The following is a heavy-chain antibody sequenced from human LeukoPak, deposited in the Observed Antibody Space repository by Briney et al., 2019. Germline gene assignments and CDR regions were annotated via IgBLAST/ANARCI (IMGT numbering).Heavy chain of an antibody. CDR1: GGSISSYY. J-gene: IGHJ3*02. V-gene: IGHV4-59*01. CDR3: ARGRYYDFWSGRRGDDAFDI. CDR2: IYYSGST. D-gene: IGHD3-3*01. Sequence: PSETLSLTCTVSGGSISSYYWSWIRQPPGTGLEWIWYIYYSGSTKYNPSLKSRVTISVEKSKNQFSLKLSSVTAADTAVYYCARGRYYDFWSGRRGDDAFDIWGQGTMVTVSS.